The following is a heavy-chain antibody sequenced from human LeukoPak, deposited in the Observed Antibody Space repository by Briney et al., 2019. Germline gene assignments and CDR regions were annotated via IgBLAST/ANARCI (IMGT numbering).Heavy chain of an antibody. CDR1: GGSIRSYY. V-gene: IGHV4-59*08. CDR3: ARQGNYYDSSGYSFYFDY. J-gene: IGHJ4*02. D-gene: IGHD3-22*01. CDR2: IYYSGST. Sequence: SETLSLTCTVSGGSIRSYYWSWIRQPPGKGLEWIGYIYYSGSTNYNPSLKSRVTISVDTSKNQFSLKLSSVTAADTAVYYCARQGNYYDSSGYSFYFDYWGQGTLVTVSS.